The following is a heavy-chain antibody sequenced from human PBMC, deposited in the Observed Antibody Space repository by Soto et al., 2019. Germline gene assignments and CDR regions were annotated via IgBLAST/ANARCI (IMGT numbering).Heavy chain of an antibody. CDR2: IDYSGRT. V-gene: IGHV4-59*01. D-gene: IGHD1-26*01. J-gene: IGHJ5*02. Sequence: QVQLQESGPGLVKVSETLSLTCTVSGGSINSYYWSWIRQPPGKGLEWVADIDYSGRTNYNPSLKSRLTISVDTSKKELSLKVRSVTPADTAVYYCAREIRLVGVTGWFDPWGQGTLVTVSS. CDR1: GGSINSYY. CDR3: AREIRLVGVTGWFDP.